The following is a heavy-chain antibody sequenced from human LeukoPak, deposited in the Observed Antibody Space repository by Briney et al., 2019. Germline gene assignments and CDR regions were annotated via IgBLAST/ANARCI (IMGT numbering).Heavy chain of an antibody. CDR3: ARDISSSSSHSGY. D-gene: IGHD6-13*01. CDR1: GGTFSSYA. J-gene: IGHJ4*02. V-gene: IGHV1-69*13. Sequence: SVKVSCKASGGTFSSYAISWVRQAPGQGLEWMGGIIPIFGTANYAQKFQGRVTITADESTSTAYMELSSLRSEDTAVYYCARDISSSSSHSGYWGQGTLVTVSS. CDR2: IIPIFGTA.